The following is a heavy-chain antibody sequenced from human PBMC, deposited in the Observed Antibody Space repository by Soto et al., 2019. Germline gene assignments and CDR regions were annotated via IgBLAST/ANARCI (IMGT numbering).Heavy chain of an antibody. Sequence: QVQLVESGGGVVQPGRSLRLSCAASGFTFSSYAMHWVRQAPGKGLEWVAVISYDGSNKYYADSVKGRFTISRDNSKNTLYLQMNSLRAEDTAVYYCARSSAWALYYDFWSGYYDNYYYYGMDVWGQGTTVTVSS. CDR2: ISYDGSNK. J-gene: IGHJ6*02. V-gene: IGHV3-30-3*01. D-gene: IGHD3-3*01. CDR3: ARSSAWALYYDFWSGYYDNYYYYGMDV. CDR1: GFTFSSYA.